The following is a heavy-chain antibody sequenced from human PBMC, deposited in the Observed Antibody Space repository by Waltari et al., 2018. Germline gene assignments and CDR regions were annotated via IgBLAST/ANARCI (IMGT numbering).Heavy chain of an antibody. D-gene: IGHD3-10*01. Sequence: KPGASVKVSCKSSGYTFTSYGITWVRQAPGQGLEWMGWISAYNGDTNHAQKLQDRVTMTTDTSTSTAYMELRSLRSDDTAVYYCARDSGYGSGSYSVDFWGQGTLVTVSS. CDR1: GYTFTSYG. CDR2: ISAYNGDT. V-gene: IGHV1-18*01. CDR3: ARDSGYGSGSYSVDF. J-gene: IGHJ4*02.